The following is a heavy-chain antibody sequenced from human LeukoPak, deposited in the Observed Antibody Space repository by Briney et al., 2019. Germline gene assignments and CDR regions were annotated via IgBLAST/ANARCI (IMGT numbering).Heavy chain of an antibody. CDR3: ARHRAYSSSSPFDY. CDR1: GGSISSLY. J-gene: IGHJ4*02. Sequence: SETLSLTCSVSGGSISSLYWSWIRQPPGKGLEWIGYIYYTGSTNYNPSLKSRVTMFVDMSKNQFFLRLSSVTAADTAVYYCARHRAYSSSSPFDYWGQGTLVTVSS. D-gene: IGHD6-6*01. V-gene: IGHV4-59*08. CDR2: IYYTGST.